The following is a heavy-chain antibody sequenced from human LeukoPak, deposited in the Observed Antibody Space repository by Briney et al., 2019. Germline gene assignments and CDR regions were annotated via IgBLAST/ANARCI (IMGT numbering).Heavy chain of an antibody. CDR3: AKSSTGYSSSWLIYYYYYMDV. V-gene: IGHV3-30*18. Sequence: GGSLRLSCAASGFTFSSYWMSWVRQAPGKGLEWVAVISYDGSNKYYADTVKGRFTISRDNSKNTLYLQMNSLRAEDTAVYYCAKSSTGYSSSWLIYYYYYMDVWGKGTTVTVSS. CDR2: ISYDGSNK. CDR1: GFTFSSYW. D-gene: IGHD6-13*01. J-gene: IGHJ6*03.